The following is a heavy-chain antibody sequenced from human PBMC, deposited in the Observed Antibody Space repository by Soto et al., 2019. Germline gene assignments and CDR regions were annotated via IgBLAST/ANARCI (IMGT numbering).Heavy chain of an antibody. CDR1: GFNFRRYW. J-gene: IGHJ4*02. Sequence: EVQLVESGGGLVQPGGSLRLSCAASGFNFRRYWMSWVRQAPGKGLAWVANIKEDGSEQYYVDSVKGRFTIFRDNAKNSLSLQMNSLRAEDTAIYYCARDPTASYGDSLLFDYWGQGTLVIVSS. V-gene: IGHV3-7*01. CDR2: IKEDGSEQ. D-gene: IGHD4-17*01. CDR3: ARDPTASYGDSLLFDY.